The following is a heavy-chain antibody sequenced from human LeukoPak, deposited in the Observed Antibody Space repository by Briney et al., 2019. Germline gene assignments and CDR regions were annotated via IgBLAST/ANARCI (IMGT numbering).Heavy chain of an antibody. V-gene: IGHV3-23*01. Sequence: GGSLRLSCAASGFIFSSYAMNWVRQAPGTGLEWVSALSGNGVKTYYVDAVKGRFTISRDNSKNTLYLQMNSLRAEDTAVYYCAKDDGSYGFDHGGQGTLVAVSS. J-gene: IGHJ5*02. D-gene: IGHD5-18*01. CDR1: GFIFSSYA. CDR2: LSGNGVKT. CDR3: AKDDGSYGFDH.